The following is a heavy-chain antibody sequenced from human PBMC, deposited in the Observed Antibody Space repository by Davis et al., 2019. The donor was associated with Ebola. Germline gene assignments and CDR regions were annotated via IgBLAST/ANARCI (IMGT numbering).Heavy chain of an antibody. J-gene: IGHJ6*02. CDR2: IKQDGSEK. CDR3: ARYGGRGSGSYGHYYYGMDV. D-gene: IGHD3-10*01. CDR1: GFTFSSYW. V-gene: IGHV3-7*01. Sequence: GGSLRLSCAASGFTFSSYWMSWVRQAPGKGLEWVANIKQDGSEKYYVDSVKGRFTISRDNAKNSLYLQMNSLRAEDTAVYYCARYGGRGSGSYGHYYYGMDVWGQGTTVTVSS.